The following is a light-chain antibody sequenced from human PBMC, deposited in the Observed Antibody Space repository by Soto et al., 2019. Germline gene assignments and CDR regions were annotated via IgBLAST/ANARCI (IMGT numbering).Light chain of an antibody. CDR3: QHYGSSPRT. CDR2: GAS. CDR1: QSITNNY. J-gene: IGKJ1*01. V-gene: IGKV3-20*01. Sequence: EIVLTQSPGTLSFSPRERATLSCRASQSITNNYLAWNQQKAGQVPRLLLYGASTRPTGIPDRFSGSGSGTDFTLTFTRLEPDDFAVYYCQHYGSSPRTFGQGTKV.